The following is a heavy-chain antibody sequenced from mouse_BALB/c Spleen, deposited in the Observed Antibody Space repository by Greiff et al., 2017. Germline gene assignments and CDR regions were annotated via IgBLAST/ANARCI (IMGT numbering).Heavy chain of an antibody. CDR2: IDPANGNT. J-gene: IGHJ4*01. V-gene: IGHV14-3*02. D-gene: IGHD2-10*02. Sequence: VQLQQSGAELVKPGASVKLSCTASGFNIKDTYMHWVKQRPEQGLEWIGRIDPANGNTKYDPKFQGKATITADTSSNTAYLQLSSLTSEDTAVYYCAASYGNYDYAMDYWGQGTSVTVSS. CDR3: AASYGNYDYAMDY. CDR1: GFNIKDTY.